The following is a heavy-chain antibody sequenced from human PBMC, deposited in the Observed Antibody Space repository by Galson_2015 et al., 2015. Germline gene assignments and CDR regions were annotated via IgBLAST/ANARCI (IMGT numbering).Heavy chain of an antibody. D-gene: IGHD4-17*01. J-gene: IGHJ4*02. CDR1: GFTFSSYE. V-gene: IGHV3-48*03. Sequence: SLRLSCAASGFTFSSYEMNWVRQAPGKGLEWVSYISSSGSTKYYADSVKGRFTISRDNAKNSLYLQMNSLRAEDTAVYYCARRDYGEPIDYWGQGTLVTVSS. CDR3: ARRDYGEPIDY. CDR2: ISSSGSTK.